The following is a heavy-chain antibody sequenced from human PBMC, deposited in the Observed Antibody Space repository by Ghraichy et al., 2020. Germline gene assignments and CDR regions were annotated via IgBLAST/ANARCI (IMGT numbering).Heavy chain of an antibody. CDR1: GYTFTGYY. J-gene: IGHJ4*02. Sequence: ASVKVSCKASGYTFTGYYMHWVRQAPGQGLEWMGWINPNSGGTNYAQKFQGRVTMTRDTSISTAYMELSRLRSDDTAVYYCARALRYGYCSSTSCYHPNSNFDYWGQGTLVTVSS. D-gene: IGHD2-2*01. CDR3: ARALRYGYCSSTSCYHPNSNFDY. V-gene: IGHV1-2*02. CDR2: INPNSGGT.